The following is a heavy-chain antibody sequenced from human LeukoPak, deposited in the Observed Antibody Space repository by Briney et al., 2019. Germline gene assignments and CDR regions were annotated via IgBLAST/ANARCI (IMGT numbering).Heavy chain of an antibody. Sequence: GGSLRLSCAASGFTFSDYYMSWVRQAPGKGLEWVSYISSGSSTIYYADSVKGRFTVSRDNAKNSLYLQMNSLREEDTAVYYCAREGVITFDYWGQGTLVTVSS. J-gene: IGHJ4*02. D-gene: IGHD3-22*01. CDR1: GFTFSDYY. CDR2: ISSGSSTI. V-gene: IGHV3-11*04. CDR3: AREGVITFDY.